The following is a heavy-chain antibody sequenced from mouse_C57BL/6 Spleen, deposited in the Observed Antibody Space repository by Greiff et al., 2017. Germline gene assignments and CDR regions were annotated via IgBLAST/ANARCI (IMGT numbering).Heavy chain of an antibody. J-gene: IGHJ2*01. CDR2: IDPETGGT. D-gene: IGHD2-1*01. Sequence: QVQLQQSGAELVRPGASVTLSCKASGYTFTDYEMHWVKQTPVHGLEWIGAIDPETGGTAYNQKFKGKALLTADKSSSTAYMELRSLTSEDSAVYYCTRWGNDFDYWGQGTTLTVSS. V-gene: IGHV1-15*01. CDR3: TRWGNDFDY. CDR1: GYTFTDYE.